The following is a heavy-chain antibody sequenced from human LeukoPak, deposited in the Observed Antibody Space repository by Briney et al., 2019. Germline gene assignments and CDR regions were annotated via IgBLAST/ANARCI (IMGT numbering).Heavy chain of an antibody. V-gene: IGHV3-74*01. CDR1: GFTFSNYW. CDR2: IKSDGTGI. Sequence: PGGSLRLSCTTSGFTFSNYWKYWVRQAPGKGLMWVSRIKSDGTGITYTDSVEGRFTISRYNAKNTLYLQMNSLRDEDTAVYYCVRGQTIDYWGQGTLVTVSS. J-gene: IGHJ4*02. D-gene: IGHD3-3*01. CDR3: VRGQTIDY.